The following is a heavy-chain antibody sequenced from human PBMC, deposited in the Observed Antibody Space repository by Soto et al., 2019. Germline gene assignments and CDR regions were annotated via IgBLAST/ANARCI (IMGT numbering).Heavy chain of an antibody. CDR3: ARESDGDRQGYYYGMDV. CDR1: GFTFSSYG. D-gene: IGHD4-17*01. CDR2: IWYDGSNK. Sequence: HPGGSLRLSCAASGFTFSSYGMHWVRQAPGKGLEWVAGIWYDGSNKYHADSVKGRFTISRDNSKNTLYLQMNSLRAEDTAVYYCARESDGDRQGYYYGMDVWGQGTTVTVSS. V-gene: IGHV3-33*01. J-gene: IGHJ6*02.